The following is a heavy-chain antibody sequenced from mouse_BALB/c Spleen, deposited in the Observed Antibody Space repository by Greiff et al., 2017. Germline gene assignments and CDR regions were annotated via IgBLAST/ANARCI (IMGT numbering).Heavy chain of an antibody. CDR3: ARSCRDYGSSYVEYFDV. CDR2: VNPNNGGT. J-gene: IGHJ1*01. V-gene: IGHV1-26*01. CDR1: GYSFTGYY. D-gene: IGHD1-1*01. Sequence: EVQLQQSGPDLVKPGASVKISCTASGYSFTGYYMHWVKQSHGKSLEWIGRVNPNNGGTSYNQKFKGQAILTVDKSSSTAYMELRSLTSEDSAVYYCARSCRDYGSSYVEYFDVWGAGTTVTVSA.